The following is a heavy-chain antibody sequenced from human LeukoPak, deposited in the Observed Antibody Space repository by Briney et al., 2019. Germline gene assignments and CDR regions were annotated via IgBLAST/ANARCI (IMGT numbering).Heavy chain of an antibody. D-gene: IGHD2-2*01. CDR2: ISGSGGST. CDR1: GFTFSSYA. J-gene: IGHJ5*02. CDR3: AKVVAVPASTDWFDP. V-gene: IGHV3-23*01. Sequence: GGSLRLSCAASGFTFSSYAMSWVRQAPGKGLEWVSAISGSGGSTYHADSVKGRFTISRDNSKNTLYLQMNSLRAEDTAVYYCAKVVAVPASTDWFDPWGQGTLVTVSS.